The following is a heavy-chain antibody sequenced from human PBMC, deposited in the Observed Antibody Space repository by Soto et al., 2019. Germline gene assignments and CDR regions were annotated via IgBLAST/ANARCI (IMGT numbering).Heavy chain of an antibody. Sequence: PSETLSLTCAVYGGSFSGYYWSWIRQPPGKGLEWIGEINHSGSTNYNPSLKSRVTISVDTSKNQFSLKLSSVTAADTAVYYCARGFGYSYGPYYYYGMDVWGQGTTVTVSS. CDR3: ARGFGYSYGPYYYYGMDV. V-gene: IGHV4-34*01. CDR1: GGSFSGYY. D-gene: IGHD5-18*01. CDR2: INHSGST. J-gene: IGHJ6*02.